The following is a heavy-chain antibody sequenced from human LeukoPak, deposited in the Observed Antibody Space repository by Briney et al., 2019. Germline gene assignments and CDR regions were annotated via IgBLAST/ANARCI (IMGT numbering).Heavy chain of an antibody. D-gene: IGHD3-3*01. CDR3: ARRMYDYWSARYRLAFNF. CDR2: IWYDGRNP. V-gene: IGHV3-33*08. J-gene: IGHJ4*02. CDR1: GFTFSSYE. Sequence: RGSPRLSCAASGFTFSSYEMHWVRQTPGKGLEWVALIWYDGRNPDYADSVKGRFVISRDNSKNTVFLQMNSLRADDTAVYYCARRMYDYWSARYRLAFNFWGQGAPCSVSS.